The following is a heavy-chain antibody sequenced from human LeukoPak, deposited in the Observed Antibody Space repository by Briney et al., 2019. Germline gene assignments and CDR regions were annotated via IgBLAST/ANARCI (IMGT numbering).Heavy chain of an antibody. CDR2: INPNSGGT. J-gene: IGHJ5*02. D-gene: IGHD4-11*01. CDR3: ARDHYSNYGFGWFDP. CDR1: GYTFTGYY. Sequence: ASVKVSCQASGYTFTGYYMHWVRQAPGQGLEWMGWINPNSGGTNYAQKLPGRVTMTRDTSISTAYMELSRLRSDDTAVYYCARDHYSNYGFGWFDPWGQGTLVTVSS. V-gene: IGHV1-2*02.